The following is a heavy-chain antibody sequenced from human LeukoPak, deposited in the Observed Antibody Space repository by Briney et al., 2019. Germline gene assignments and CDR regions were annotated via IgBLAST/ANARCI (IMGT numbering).Heavy chain of an antibody. V-gene: IGHV1-2*02. CDR3: ARGPPLVVVIDHEYYFDY. D-gene: IGHD2-21*01. Sequence: RASVKVSCKASGYTFTGYYMHWVRQAPGQGLEWMGWINPNSGGTNYAQKFQGRVTVTRDTSISTAYMELSRLRSDDTAVYYCARGPPLVVVIDHEYYFDYWGQGTLVTVSS. CDR1: GYTFTGYY. CDR2: INPNSGGT. J-gene: IGHJ4*02.